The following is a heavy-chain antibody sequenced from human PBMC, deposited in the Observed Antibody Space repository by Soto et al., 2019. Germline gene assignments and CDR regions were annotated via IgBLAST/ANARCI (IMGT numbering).Heavy chain of an antibody. V-gene: IGHV4-59*01. CDR1: GGSISSYY. CDR2: IYYSGST. CDR3: ARSPTSHDFDY. J-gene: IGHJ4*02. Sequence: PSETLSLTCTVSGGSISSYYWSWIRQPPGKGLEWIGYIYYSGSTSYNPSLKSRVTISVDTSKNQFSLKLSSVTAADTAVYYCARSPTSHDFDYWGQGTLVTVSS.